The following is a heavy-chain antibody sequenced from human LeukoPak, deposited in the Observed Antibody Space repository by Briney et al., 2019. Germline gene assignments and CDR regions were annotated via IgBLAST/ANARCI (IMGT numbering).Heavy chain of an antibody. J-gene: IGHJ6*03. D-gene: IGHD6-19*01. CDR2: ISYDGSNK. Sequence: GGSLRLSCAASGFTFSTYAMHWVRQAPGKGLEWVAVISYDGSNKYYADSVKGRFTISRDNSKNTLYLQMNSLRPEDTAVYYCARVALAGTYDYYYMDVRGKGTTVTVSS. CDR3: ARVALAGTYDYYYMDV. CDR1: GFTFSTYA. V-gene: IGHV3-30*04.